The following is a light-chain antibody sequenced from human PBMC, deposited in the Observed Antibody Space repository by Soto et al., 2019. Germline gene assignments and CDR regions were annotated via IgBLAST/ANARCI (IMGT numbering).Light chain of an antibody. J-gene: IGLJ1*01. CDR1: SSNIGNNY. Sequence: QSVLTQPPSVSAAPGQKVTISCSGSSSNIGNNYVSWYQQLPGTAPKLLIYENNKRPSGIPDRFSGSKSGTSATLGITGLQTGDEADYYWGTGDITLVAVFVFGTGTKVPVL. CDR3: GTGDITLVAVFV. CDR2: ENN. V-gene: IGLV1-51*02.